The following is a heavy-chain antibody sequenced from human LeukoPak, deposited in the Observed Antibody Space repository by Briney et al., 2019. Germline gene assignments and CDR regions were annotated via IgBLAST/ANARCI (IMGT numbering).Heavy chain of an antibody. J-gene: IGHJ4*02. CDR1: GFSFSNYG. CDR2: ISGSGINI. Sequence: GGSLRLSCAASGFSFSNYGMSWVRQAPGKGLEWVSSISGSGINIHYADFVKGRFTISRDNSKNTVFLQMNSLRAEDAAVYYCVKDYNWTPGRVDFWGQGSLVTVSS. D-gene: IGHD1-20*01. V-gene: IGHV3-23*01. CDR3: VKDYNWTPGRVDF.